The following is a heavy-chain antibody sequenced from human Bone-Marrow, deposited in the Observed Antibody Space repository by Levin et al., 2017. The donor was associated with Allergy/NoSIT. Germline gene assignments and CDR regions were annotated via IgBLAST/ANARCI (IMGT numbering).Heavy chain of an antibody. V-gene: IGHV3-21*01. J-gene: IGHJ4*02. D-gene: IGHD6-19*01. Sequence: GGSLRLSCAASGFTFSSYSMNWVRQAPGKGLEWVSSISSSSSYIYYADSVKGRFTISRDNAKNSLYLQMNSLRAEDTAVYYCASQVGSGWYLDYWGQGTLVTVSS. CDR3: ASQVGSGWYLDY. CDR1: GFTFSSYS. CDR2: ISSSSSYI.